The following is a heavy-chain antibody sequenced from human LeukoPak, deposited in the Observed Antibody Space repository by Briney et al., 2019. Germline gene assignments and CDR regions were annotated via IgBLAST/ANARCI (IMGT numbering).Heavy chain of an antibody. CDR1: GFTFSSYA. CDR3: ARVSTSVAGDY. J-gene: IGHJ4*02. CDR2: ISYDGSNK. Sequence: GGSPRLSCAASGFTFSSYAMHWVRQAPGKGLEWVAVISYDGSNKYYADSVKGRFTISRDNSKNTLYLQMNSLRAEDTAVYYCARVSTSVAGDYWGQGTLVTVSS. V-gene: IGHV3-30-3*01. D-gene: IGHD6-19*01.